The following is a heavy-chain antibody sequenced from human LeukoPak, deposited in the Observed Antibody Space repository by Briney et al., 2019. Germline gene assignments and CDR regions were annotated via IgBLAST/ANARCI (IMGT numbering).Heavy chain of an antibody. D-gene: IGHD3-10*01. CDR1: GGSFSGYY. V-gene: IGHV4-34*01. Sequence: SETLSLTCAVYGGSFSGYYWSGIRQPPGKGLEWIGEINHSGSTNYNPSLKSRVTISVDTSKNQFSLKLSSVTAADTAVYYCARGRAGWFDPWGQGALVTVSS. CDR3: ARGRAGWFDP. CDR2: INHSGST. J-gene: IGHJ5*02.